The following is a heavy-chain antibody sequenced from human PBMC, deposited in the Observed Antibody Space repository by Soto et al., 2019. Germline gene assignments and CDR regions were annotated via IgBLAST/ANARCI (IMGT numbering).Heavy chain of an antibody. CDR2: IYYSGRT. V-gene: IGHV4-39*01. CDR3: ARRRMYGDAFDY. D-gene: IGHD4-17*01. CDR1: GGSISSSSYY. J-gene: IGHJ4*02. Sequence: SETLSLTCTVSGGSISSSSYYWGWIRQPPGKGLEWIGSIYYSGRTYYNPSLKSRVTISVDTSKNQFSLKLSSVTAADTAVYYCARRRMYGDAFDYWGQGTLVTVSS.